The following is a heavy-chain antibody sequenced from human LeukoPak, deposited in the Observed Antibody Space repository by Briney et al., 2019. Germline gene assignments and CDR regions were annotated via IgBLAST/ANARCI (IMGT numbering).Heavy chain of an antibody. CDR3: ARQPRGIAVSGSDF. CDR2: IYYNGST. D-gene: IGHD6-19*01. V-gene: IGHV4-59*08. CDR1: GHPFRRHY. Sequence: PSETLSLTCIVSGHPFRRHYGPWIRQPPGKGLEWIGYIYYNGSTNYNPSLKSRVTISVDTSKNQFSLKLNSVTAEDTGVYYCARQPRGIAVSGSDFWGQGILVTVSS. J-gene: IGHJ4*02.